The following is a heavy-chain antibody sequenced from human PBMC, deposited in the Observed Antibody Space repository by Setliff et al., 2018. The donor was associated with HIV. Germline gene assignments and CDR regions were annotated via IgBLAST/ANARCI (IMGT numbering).Heavy chain of an antibody. CDR2: MNPNSGNT. CDR3: ARARSDSDDRGRRSNYYIDV. V-gene: IGHV1-8*02. J-gene: IGHJ6*03. D-gene: IGHD1-26*01. CDR1: GYTFSSYD. Sequence: ASVKVSCKAAGYTFSSYDINWVRQATGQGLEWMGWMNPNSGNTGYAQKYQGRVTMTRYTAISTAYMELNNLKFEDTAVYYCARARSDSDDRGRRSNYYIDVWGKGTTVTVSS.